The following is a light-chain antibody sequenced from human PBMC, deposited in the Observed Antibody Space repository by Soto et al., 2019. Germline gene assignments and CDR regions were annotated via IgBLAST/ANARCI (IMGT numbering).Light chain of an antibody. CDR1: HSVRSD. V-gene: IGKV3-20*01. J-gene: IGKJ1*01. CDR3: QQYGSSRWT. CDR2: GAS. Sequence: DIVMTQSPAPLLVSTGESVIPSCRACHSVRSDLAWYQQKPGQSPMLLIYGASSRATGIPDRFSGSGSGTDFTLTISRLEPEDFAVYYCQQYGSSRWTFGQGTKV.